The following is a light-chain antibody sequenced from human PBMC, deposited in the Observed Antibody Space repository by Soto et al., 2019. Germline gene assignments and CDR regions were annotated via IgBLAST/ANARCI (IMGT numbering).Light chain of an antibody. CDR2: AAS. Sequence: DIQMTQSPSSLSASVGDRVTITCRASQSISSYLNWYQQKPGKAPKVLIYAASSLQSGVPSRFSGSGSGTEFTLTISSLQPDDFATYYCQQLLSYPITFGQGTRLEIK. J-gene: IGKJ5*01. CDR1: QSISSY. CDR3: QQLLSYPIT. V-gene: IGKV1-9*01.